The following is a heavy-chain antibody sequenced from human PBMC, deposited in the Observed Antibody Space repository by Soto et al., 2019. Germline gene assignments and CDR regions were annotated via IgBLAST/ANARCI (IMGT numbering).Heavy chain of an antibody. V-gene: IGHV3-21*01. Sequence: GGSLRLSCAASGFTFSSYSMNWVRQAPGKGLEWVSSISSSSSYIYYADSVKGRFTISRDNAKNSLYLQMNSLRAEDTAVYYCARGERCSGGSCYKTYDYGDNYYYGMDVWGQGTTVTVSS. CDR2: ISSSSSYI. D-gene: IGHD2-15*01. CDR3: ARGERCSGGSCYKTYDYGDNYYYGMDV. J-gene: IGHJ6*02. CDR1: GFTFSSYS.